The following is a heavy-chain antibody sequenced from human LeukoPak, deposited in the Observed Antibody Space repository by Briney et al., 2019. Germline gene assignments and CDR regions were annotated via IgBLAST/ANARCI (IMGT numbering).Heavy chain of an antibody. CDR2: FDPEDGET. V-gene: IGHV1-24*01. Sequence: ASVKVSCKVSGYTLTELSMHWVRQAPGKGLEWMGGFDPEDGETIYAQKFQGRVTMTEDTSTDTAYMELSSLRSEDTAVYYCATNQQWLGHYYYYYGMDVWGQGTTVTVSS. J-gene: IGHJ6*02. CDR1: GYTLTELS. D-gene: IGHD6-19*01. CDR3: ATNQQWLGHYYYYYGMDV.